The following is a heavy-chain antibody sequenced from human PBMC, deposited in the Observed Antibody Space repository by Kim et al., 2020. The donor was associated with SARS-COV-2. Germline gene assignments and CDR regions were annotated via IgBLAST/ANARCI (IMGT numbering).Heavy chain of an antibody. V-gene: IGHV3-74*01. CDR1: GFTFSSYW. J-gene: IGHJ6*02. Sequence: GGSLRLSCAASGFTFSSYWMHWVRQAPGKGLVWVSRINSDGSSTSYADSVKGRFTISRDNAKNTLYLQMNSLRAEDTAVYYCARDHGGYSYGYLYYYYYGMDVWDQGTTVTVSS. CDR3: ARDHGGYSYGYLYYYYYGMDV. D-gene: IGHD5-18*01. CDR2: INSDGSST.